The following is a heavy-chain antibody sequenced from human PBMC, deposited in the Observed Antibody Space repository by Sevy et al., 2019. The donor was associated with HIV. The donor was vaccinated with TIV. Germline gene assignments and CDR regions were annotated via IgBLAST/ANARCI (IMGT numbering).Heavy chain of an antibody. CDR3: VKGSSSSFFAFWFDL. CDR1: GFTFSSYA. CDR2: ISSNGGST. J-gene: IGHJ5*02. D-gene: IGHD6-6*01. Sequence: GGSLRLSCAASGFTFSSYAMHWVRQAPGKGLEYVSDISSNGGSTYYADSVKGRFTISRDNSKNTLYLQMSSLRAEDTAVYYCVKGSSSSFFAFWFDLWGQGTMVTVSS. V-gene: IGHV3-64D*06.